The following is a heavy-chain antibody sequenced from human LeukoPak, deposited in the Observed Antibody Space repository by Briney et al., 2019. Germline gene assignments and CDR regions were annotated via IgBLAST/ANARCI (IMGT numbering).Heavy chain of an antibody. CDR2: ISSSSSYI. CDR1: GFTFSTYS. V-gene: IGHV3-21*01. J-gene: IGHJ4*02. CDR3: ARLSTAVADSDY. Sequence: GGSLRLSCAASGFTFSTYSMNWVRQAPGKGLEWVSSISSSSSYIYYADSVKGRFTISRDNAKNSLYLQMSSLRAEDTAVYYCARLSTAVADSDYWGQGTLVTVSS. D-gene: IGHD6-13*01.